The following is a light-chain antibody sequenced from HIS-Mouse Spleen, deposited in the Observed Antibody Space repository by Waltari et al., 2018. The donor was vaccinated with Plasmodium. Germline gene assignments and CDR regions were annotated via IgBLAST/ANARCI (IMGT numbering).Light chain of an antibody. V-gene: IGLV5-45*03. CDR2: YKSDSDK. Sequence: QAVLTQPSSLSASPGASASLTCTLRSGINVGTYRIYWYKQKPGSPPQYLLRYKSDSDKQQGVGGPSLFSGSKDASANAGSLLISGLQSEDEADYYCMIWHSSAWVFGGGTKLTVL. CDR1: SGINVGTYR. CDR3: MIWHSSAWV. J-gene: IGLJ3*02.